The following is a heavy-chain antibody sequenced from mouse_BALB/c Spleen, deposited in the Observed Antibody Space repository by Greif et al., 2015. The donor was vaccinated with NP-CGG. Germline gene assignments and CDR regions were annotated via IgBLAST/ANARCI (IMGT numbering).Heavy chain of an antibody. Sequence: EVKLVESGGGLVQPGGSRKLSCAASGFTFSSFGMHWVRQAPEKGLEWVAYISSGSSTIYYADTVKGRFTISRDNPKNTLFLQMTSLRSEDTAMYYCARGGTGTSLFAYWGQGTLVTVSA. D-gene: IGHD4-1*01. CDR3: ARGGTGTSLFAY. CDR1: GFTFSSFG. J-gene: IGHJ3*01. CDR2: ISSGSSTI. V-gene: IGHV5-17*02.